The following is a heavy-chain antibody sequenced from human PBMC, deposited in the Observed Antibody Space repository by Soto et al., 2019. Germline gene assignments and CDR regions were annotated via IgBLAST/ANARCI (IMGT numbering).Heavy chain of an antibody. CDR3: ARDHKQWLVLGYFDY. J-gene: IGHJ4*02. CDR2: ISAYNGNT. D-gene: IGHD6-19*01. CDR1: GYTFTSYG. Sequence: QVQLVQSGAEVKKSGASVKVSCKASGYTFTSYGISWVRQAPGQGLEWMGWISAYNGNTNYAQKLQGRVTMTTDTSTSTAYMELRSLRSDDTAVYYCARDHKQWLVLGYFDYWGQGTLVTVSS. V-gene: IGHV1-18*01.